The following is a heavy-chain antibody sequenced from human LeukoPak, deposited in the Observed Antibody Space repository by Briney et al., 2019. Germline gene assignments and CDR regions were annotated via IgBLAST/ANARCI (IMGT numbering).Heavy chain of an antibody. Sequence: ASVKVSCKASGYTFTSYGISWVRQAPGQGLEWMGWISADNANTNYAQKLQGRVTVTTDTSTSTAYMELRSLRSDDTAVYYCARDRPLRGLDYWGQGTLVTVSS. CDR3: ARDRPLRGLDY. V-gene: IGHV1-18*01. CDR2: ISADNANT. CDR1: GYTFTSYG. D-gene: IGHD3-10*01. J-gene: IGHJ4*02.